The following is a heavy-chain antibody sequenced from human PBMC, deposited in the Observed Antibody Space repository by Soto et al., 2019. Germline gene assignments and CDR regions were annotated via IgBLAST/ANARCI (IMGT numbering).Heavy chain of an antibody. Sequence: GGSLRLSCAASGFTFSSYGMHWVRQAPGKGLEWVAVISYDGSNKYYADSVKGRFTISRDNSKNTLYLQMNSLRAEDTAVYYCAKGLTYYYDSSGYYSYWGQGTLVTVSS. CDR1: GFTFSSYG. D-gene: IGHD3-22*01. CDR3: AKGLTYYYDSSGYYSY. CDR2: ISYDGSNK. V-gene: IGHV3-30*18. J-gene: IGHJ4*02.